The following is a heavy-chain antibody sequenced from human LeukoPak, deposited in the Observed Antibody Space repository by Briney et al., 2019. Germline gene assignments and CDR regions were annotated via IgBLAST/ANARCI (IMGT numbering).Heavy chain of an antibody. CDR1: GYTFTGYY. Sequence: GASVKVSCKASGYTFTGYYMHWVRQAPGQGLEWMGWINPNSGGTNYAQKFQGRVTMTRDTSISTAYMELSRLRSDDTAVYYCARGEYSGYDHGLYYYYYYYMDVWGKGTTVTVSS. D-gene: IGHD5-12*01. J-gene: IGHJ6*03. V-gene: IGHV1-2*02. CDR2: INPNSGGT. CDR3: ARGEYSGYDHGLYYYYYYYMDV.